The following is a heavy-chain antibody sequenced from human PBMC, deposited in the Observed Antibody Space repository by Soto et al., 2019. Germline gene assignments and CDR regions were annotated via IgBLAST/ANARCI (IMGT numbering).Heavy chain of an antibody. J-gene: IGHJ4*02. Sequence: GGFLRLSCAASGFTVNSDYMSWLRQAPGEGLEWVSITYAGGSTYYADSVKGRFTVSRDSSRTTLYLQMNGLRAEDTGVYYCASGFNYGYIDYWGQGTPVTVSS. D-gene: IGHD5-18*01. CDR3: ASGFNYGYIDY. V-gene: IGHV3-53*01. CDR1: GFTVNSDY. CDR2: TYAGGST.